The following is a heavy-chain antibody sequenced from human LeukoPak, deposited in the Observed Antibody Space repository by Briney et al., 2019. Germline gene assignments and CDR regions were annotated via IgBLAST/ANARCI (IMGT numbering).Heavy chain of an antibody. CDR2: IYTSGST. J-gene: IGHJ5*02. CDR3: ARGSPLWFGELLSWWFDP. D-gene: IGHD3-10*01. V-gene: IGHV4-61*02. CDR1: GGSISSGSYY. Sequence: SETLSLTCTVSGGSISSGSYYWSWIRQPAGKGLEWIGRIYTSGSTNYNPSLKSRVIISVDTSKNQFSLKLSSVTAADTAVYYCARGSPLWFGELLSWWFDPWGQGTLVTVSS.